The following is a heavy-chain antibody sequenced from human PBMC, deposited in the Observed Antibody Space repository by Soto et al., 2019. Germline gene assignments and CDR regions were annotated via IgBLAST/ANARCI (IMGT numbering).Heavy chain of an antibody. J-gene: IGHJ6*02. Sequence: SLKISCAASGFTFDDYAMHWVRQAPGKGLEWVSGISWNSGSIGYADSVKGRFTISRDNAKNSLYLQMNSLRAEDTALYYCAKDLLVVPAATHYYYYGMDVWGQGTTVTVSS. CDR3: AKDLLVVPAATHYYYYGMDV. V-gene: IGHV3-9*01. CDR1: GFTFDDYA. D-gene: IGHD2-2*01. CDR2: ISWNSGSI.